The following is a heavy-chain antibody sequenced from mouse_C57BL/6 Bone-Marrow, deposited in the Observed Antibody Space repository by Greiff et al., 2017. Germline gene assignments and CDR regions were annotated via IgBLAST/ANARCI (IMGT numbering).Heavy chain of an antibody. CDR2: IDPSDSET. CDR1: GYTFTSYW. Sequence: QVQLQPPGAELVRPGSSVKLSCKASGYTFTSYWMHWVKQRPIQGLEWIGNIDPSDSETHYNQKFKDKATLTVDKSSSTAYMQLSSLTSEDSAVYYCARSVDDYHQSCFDVWGTGTTVTVSS. CDR3: ARSVDDYHQSCFDV. V-gene: IGHV1-52*01. D-gene: IGHD2-4*01. J-gene: IGHJ1*03.